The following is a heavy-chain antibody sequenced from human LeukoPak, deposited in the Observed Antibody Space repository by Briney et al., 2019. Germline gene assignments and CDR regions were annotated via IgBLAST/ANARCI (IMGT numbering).Heavy chain of an antibody. CDR2: IYYSGST. CDR3: ARDGKNLNWFDP. Sequence: PSETLSLTCTVSGGSISSSSYYWGWIRQPPGKGLEWIGSIYYSGSTYYNPSLKSRVTISVDTSRNQFSLKLSSVTAADTAVYYCARDGKNLNWFDPWGQGTLVTVSS. V-gene: IGHV4-39*07. D-gene: IGHD1-1*01. J-gene: IGHJ5*02. CDR1: GGSISSSSYY.